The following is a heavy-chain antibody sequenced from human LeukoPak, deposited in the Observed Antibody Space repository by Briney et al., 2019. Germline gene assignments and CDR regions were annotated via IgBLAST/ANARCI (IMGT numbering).Heavy chain of an antibody. CDR3: ALLAVASDFDY. D-gene: IGHD6-19*01. J-gene: IGHJ4*02. CDR2: ISSSGSTK. CDR1: GFAFSVYE. V-gene: IGHV3-48*03. Sequence: PGGSLRLSCIAPGFAFSVYEIHWVRQAPGKGLEWVSDISSSGSTKYYADSVKGRFTVSRDNAKNSLYLQMNSLRAEDTGIYYCALLAVASDFDYWGQGTLVTVSS.